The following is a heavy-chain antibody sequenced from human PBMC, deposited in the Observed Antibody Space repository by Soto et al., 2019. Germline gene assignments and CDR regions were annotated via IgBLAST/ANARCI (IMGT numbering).Heavy chain of an antibody. J-gene: IGHJ5*02. D-gene: IGHD3-22*01. CDR3: ARDQRYYDSSGYYNWFDP. CDR1: GFTFNSYA. Sequence: QVQLVESGGGVVQPGRSLRLSCAASGFTFNSYAMHWVRQAPGKGLEWVAVISYDGSNKYYADSGKGRFTISRDNSKNTLYLQMNSLRAEDTAVYYCARDQRYYDSSGYYNWFDPWGQGTLVTVSS. CDR2: ISYDGSNK. V-gene: IGHV3-30-3*01.